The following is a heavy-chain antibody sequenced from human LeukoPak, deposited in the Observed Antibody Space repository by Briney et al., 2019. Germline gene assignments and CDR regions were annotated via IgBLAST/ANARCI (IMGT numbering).Heavy chain of an antibody. Sequence: GGSLRLSCAASGFTFSDYYMSWIRQAPGKGLEWVSYISSSGSTIYYADSVKGRFTISRDNAKNSLYLQMNSLRAEDTAVYYCARDEVGSHIVVVTPSYGMDVWGQGTTVTVSS. V-gene: IGHV3-11*04. CDR3: ARDEVGSHIVVVTPSYGMDV. D-gene: IGHD2-21*02. CDR2: ISSSGSTI. CDR1: GFTFSDYY. J-gene: IGHJ6*02.